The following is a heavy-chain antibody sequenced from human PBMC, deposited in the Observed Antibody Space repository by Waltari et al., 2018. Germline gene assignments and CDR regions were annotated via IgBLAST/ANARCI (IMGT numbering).Heavy chain of an antibody. V-gene: IGHV4-34*01. Sequence: QVQLQQWGAGLLKPSETLSLTCAVYGRSFSGYYWRWIRQPPGKGLEWIGEINHSGSTNYNPSLKSRVTISVDTSKNQFSLKLSSVTAADTAVYYCASLEVGATSSGMDVWGQGTTVTVSS. CDR3: ASLEVGATSSGMDV. D-gene: IGHD1-26*01. J-gene: IGHJ6*02. CDR1: GRSFSGYY. CDR2: INHSGST.